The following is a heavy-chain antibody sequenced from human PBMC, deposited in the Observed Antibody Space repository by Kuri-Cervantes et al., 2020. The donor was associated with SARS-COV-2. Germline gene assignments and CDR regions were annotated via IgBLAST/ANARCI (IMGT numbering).Heavy chain of an antibody. J-gene: IGHJ4*02. D-gene: IGHD6-19*01. V-gene: IGHV3-7*01. CDR2: IKQDGSEK. Sequence: GESLKISCAASGFTFSNAWMSWVRQAPGKGLEWVANIKQDGSEKYYVDSVKGRFTISRDNAKNSLYLQMNSLRAEDTAVYYCASRPYSSGWYEGIDYWGQGTLVTVSS. CDR1: GFTFSNAW. CDR3: ASRPYSSGWYEGIDY.